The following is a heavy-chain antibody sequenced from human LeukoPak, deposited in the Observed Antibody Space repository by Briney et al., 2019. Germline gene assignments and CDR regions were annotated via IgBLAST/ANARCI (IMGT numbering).Heavy chain of an antibody. V-gene: IGHV3-21*05. CDR1: GFTFSDYS. Sequence: PGGSLRLSCEASGFTFSDYSMAWVRQAPGKGLEWVSYISISGSFIYFADSVKGRFTISRDNAKNSLYLQMNSLRAEDTAVYYCAELGITMIGGVWGKGTTVTISS. CDR3: AELGITMIGGV. D-gene: IGHD3-10*02. J-gene: IGHJ6*04. CDR2: ISISGSFI.